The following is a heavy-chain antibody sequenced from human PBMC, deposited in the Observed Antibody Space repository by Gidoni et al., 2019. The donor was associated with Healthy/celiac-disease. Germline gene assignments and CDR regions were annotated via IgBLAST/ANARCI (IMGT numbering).Heavy chain of an antibody. CDR1: GYTFTGSG. V-gene: IGHV1-18*01. D-gene: IGHD1-26*01. J-gene: IGHJ3*02. CDR3: ARGGVGATPGECDAFDI. Sequence: VQLVQSGAAVKKPRASVKVSCTASGYTFTGSGISWVRQAPGQGLEWMGWISAYNGNTNYAQKLQGRVTMTTDTSTSTAYMELRSLRSDDTAVYYCARGGVGATPGECDAFDIWGQGTMVTVSS. CDR2: ISAYNGNT.